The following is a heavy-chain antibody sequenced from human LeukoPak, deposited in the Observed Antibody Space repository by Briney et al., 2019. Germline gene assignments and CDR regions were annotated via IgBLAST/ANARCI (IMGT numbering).Heavy chain of an antibody. Sequence: SETLSLTCTVSGGSISSSTYYWGWIRQPPGKGLEWIGNIYNSGNTYYSPSLKSRVTISVDPSKNQFSLKLTSVTAADTAVYYCARGRYNSSGWYFARKYNPGLDYWGQGTLVTVSS. V-gene: IGHV4-39*01. CDR1: GGSISSSTYY. CDR3: ARGRYNSSGWYFARKYNPGLDY. J-gene: IGHJ4*02. CDR2: IYNSGNT. D-gene: IGHD6-19*01.